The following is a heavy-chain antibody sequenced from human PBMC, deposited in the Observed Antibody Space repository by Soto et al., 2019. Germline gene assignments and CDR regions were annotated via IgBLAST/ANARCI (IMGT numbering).Heavy chain of an antibody. V-gene: IGHV1-2*04. CDR2: INPKSGGT. CDR3: ARGHSTDCSNGVCSFFYNHEMDV. J-gene: IGHJ6*02. CDR1: GYSFTDYH. Sequence: ASVKVSCKASGYSFTDYHIHWVRQAPGQGLEWLGRINPKSGGTSTAQKFQGWVTMTRDRSISTVYMELTRLRSDDTAVYFCARGHSTDCSNGVCSFFYNHEMDVWGQGTTVTV. D-gene: IGHD2-8*01.